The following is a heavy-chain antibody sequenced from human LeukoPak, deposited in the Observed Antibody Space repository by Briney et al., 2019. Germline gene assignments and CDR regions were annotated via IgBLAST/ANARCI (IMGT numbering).Heavy chain of an antibody. D-gene: IGHD4-17*01. Sequence: PGGSLRLSCAASGFIVSNKYMTWVRQAPGKGLEWVSLIYSDGRTYYADSVRGRCTISRDNSKNTLYLQMNSLRAEDTAVYYCAKEIYGDSTGGRFQQWGQGTLVTVSS. J-gene: IGHJ1*01. CDR2: IYSDGRT. CDR3: AKEIYGDSTGGRFQQ. CDR1: GFIVSNKY. V-gene: IGHV3-53*01.